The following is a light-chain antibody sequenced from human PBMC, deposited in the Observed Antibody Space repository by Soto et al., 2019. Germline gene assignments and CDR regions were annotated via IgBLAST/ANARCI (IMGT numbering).Light chain of an antibody. CDR1: SSDVGGYNY. J-gene: IGLJ1*01. CDR2: EVS. V-gene: IGLV2-8*01. Sequence: QSALTQPPSASGSPGQSVTISCTGTSSDVGGYNYVSWYQQHPGKAPKLIIYEVSKRPSGVPDRFSGSKSGNTASLTVSGLQAEDEADYYCSSYVGSNNLYVFGTGTRSPS. CDR3: SSYVGSNNLYV.